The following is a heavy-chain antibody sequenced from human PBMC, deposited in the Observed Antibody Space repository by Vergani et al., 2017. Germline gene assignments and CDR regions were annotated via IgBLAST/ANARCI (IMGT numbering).Heavy chain of an antibody. V-gene: IGHV4-61*02. J-gene: IGHJ3*02. Sequence: QVQMQESGPRLVKPSQTLSLTCSFSGGSLDIHSQTWGWIRQPAGEGLEWIGLIDVKGNSNFSPSLESRVTMSADASRGRFSLKLRSVTTSDTAVYYCVRVLHTTYILGAFDIWGQGIKVTVSS. CDR2: IDVKGNS. CDR1: GGSLDIHSQT. D-gene: IGHD4-11*01. CDR3: VRVLHTTYILGAFDI.